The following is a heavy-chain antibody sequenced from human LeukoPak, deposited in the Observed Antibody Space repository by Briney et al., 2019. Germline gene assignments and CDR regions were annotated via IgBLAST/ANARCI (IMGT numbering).Heavy chain of an antibody. V-gene: IGHV1-2*02. CDR3: ARDLPKNNHSSGWYWGHDY. J-gene: IGHJ4*02. CDR2: INPNRGVT. D-gene: IGHD6-19*01. Sequence: VKVSCTASGSTFTRYYMHWVRQAPGQGLEWMGWINPNRGVTNYAQKFQGRVTMTRDTSISTAYMELSRLRSDDTAVYYCARDLPKNNHSSGWYWGHDYWGQGTLVTVSS. CDR1: GSTFTRYY.